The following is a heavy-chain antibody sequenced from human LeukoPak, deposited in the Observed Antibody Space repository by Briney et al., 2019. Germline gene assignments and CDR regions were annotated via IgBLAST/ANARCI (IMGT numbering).Heavy chain of an antibody. D-gene: IGHD3-22*01. CDR3: ARDSNYYDSSGYYFDAFDI. CDR2: IYYSGST. CDR1: GGSISSHY. J-gene: IGHJ3*02. V-gene: IGHV4-59*11. Sequence: ASETLSLTCTVSGGSISSHYWSWIRQPPGKGLEWLGYIYYSGSTNYNPSLKSRVTISVDTSKNQFSLKLSSVTAADTAVYYCARDSNYYDSSGYYFDAFDIWGQGTMVTVSS.